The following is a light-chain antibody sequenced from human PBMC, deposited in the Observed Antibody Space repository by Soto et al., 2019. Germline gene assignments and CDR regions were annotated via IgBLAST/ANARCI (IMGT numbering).Light chain of an antibody. CDR1: SSDVGGGDF. J-gene: IGLJ1*01. Sequence: QSALTQPASVSGSPGQSITISCTGTSSDVGGGDFVSWYQQHPGKAPKLLIYDVSNRPLGVSDRFSASKSDNTASLTISGLQAEDEADYYCNSYTTGVTYVFGTGTKVTVL. V-gene: IGLV2-14*03. CDR2: DVS. CDR3: NSYTTGVTYV.